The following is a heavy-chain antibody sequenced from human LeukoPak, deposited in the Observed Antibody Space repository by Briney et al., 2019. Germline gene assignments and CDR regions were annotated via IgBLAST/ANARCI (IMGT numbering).Heavy chain of an antibody. CDR3: AKDLSPSGYTYYFDY. D-gene: IGHD3-22*01. CDR1: GFTFDDYA. Sequence: GGSLRLSCAASGFTFDDYAMHWVRQAPGKGLEWVSGISWNSGSIGYADSVKGRFTISRDNAKNSLYLQMNSLRAEDTALYYCAKDLSPSGYTYYFDYWGQGTLVTVSS. CDR2: ISWNSGSI. V-gene: IGHV3-9*01. J-gene: IGHJ4*02.